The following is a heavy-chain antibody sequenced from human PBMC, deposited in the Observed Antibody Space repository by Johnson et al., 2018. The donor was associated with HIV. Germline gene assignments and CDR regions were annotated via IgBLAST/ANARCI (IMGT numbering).Heavy chain of an antibody. CDR1: GFSFGDYA. J-gene: IGHJ3*02. CDR2: IGSKAYGGTT. V-gene: IGHV3-49*04. CDR3: TSGVGSSWFLDAFDI. Sequence: VQLVESGGGVVRPGGSLRLSCAASGFSFGDYAMSWVRQAPGKGLEWVGCIGSKAYGGTTEYAASVQGRLPISRDDSKSIAYLQMNSLKTEETAVYYCTSGVGSSWFLDAFDIWGQGTMVTVSS. D-gene: IGHD6-13*01.